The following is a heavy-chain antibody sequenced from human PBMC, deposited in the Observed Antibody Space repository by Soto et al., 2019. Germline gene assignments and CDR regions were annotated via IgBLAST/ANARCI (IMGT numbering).Heavy chain of an antibody. D-gene: IGHD3-16*01. Sequence: SETLSLTCTVSGGSISSGGYYWSWIRQHPGKGLEWIGYIYYSGSTYYNPSLKSRVTISVDTPKNQFPLKLSSVTAADTAVYYCARGWGSSYYYGMDVWGQGTTVTVSS. V-gene: IGHV4-31*03. CDR3: ARGWGSSYYYGMDV. CDR2: IYYSGST. J-gene: IGHJ6*02. CDR1: GGSISSGGYY.